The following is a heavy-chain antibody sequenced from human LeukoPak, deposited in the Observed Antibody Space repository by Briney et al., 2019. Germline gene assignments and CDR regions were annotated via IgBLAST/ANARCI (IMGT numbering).Heavy chain of an antibody. D-gene: IGHD5-18*01. J-gene: IGHJ6*03. V-gene: IGHV1-18*01. CDR2: ISAYNGNT. CDR3: ARAVDTAMGFYYYYYMDV. CDR1: GYTFTSYG. Sequence: GASVKVSCKASGYTFTSYGISWVRQAPGQGLEWMGWISAYNGNTNYAQKLQGRVTMTTDTSTSTAYMELRSLRSDDTAVYYCARAVDTAMGFYYYYYMDVWGKGTAVTVSS.